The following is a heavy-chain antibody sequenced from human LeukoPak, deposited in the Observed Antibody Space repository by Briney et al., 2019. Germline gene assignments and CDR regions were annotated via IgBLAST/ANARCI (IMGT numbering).Heavy chain of an antibody. CDR1: GYTFTSYG. J-gene: IGHJ4*02. CDR3: ARDYSSGWPNFDY. D-gene: IGHD6-19*01. CDR2: ISTYNGNT. Sequence: GASVKVSCKASGYTFTSYGISWVRQAPGQGPEWMGWISTYNGNTNYAQKVQGRVTMTTDTSTSTAYMELRSLRSDDTAVYYCARDYSSGWPNFDYWGQGTLVTVSS. V-gene: IGHV1-18*01.